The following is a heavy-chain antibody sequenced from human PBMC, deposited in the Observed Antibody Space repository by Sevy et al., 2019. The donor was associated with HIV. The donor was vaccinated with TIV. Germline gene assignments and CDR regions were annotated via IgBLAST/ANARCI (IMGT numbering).Heavy chain of an antibody. CDR1: GFTLGNYW. V-gene: IGHV3-7*01. CDR3: ARDLYSGSYYENY. J-gene: IGHJ4*02. CDR2: IKQDGSDT. Sequence: GGSLRLSCAASGFTLGNYWMSWVRQAPGKGLEWVANIKQDGSDTYYVDSVKGRFTISRDNAKNSLYLQMNSLRAEDTAVYYCARDLYSGSYYENYWGQGTLVTVSS. D-gene: IGHD1-26*01.